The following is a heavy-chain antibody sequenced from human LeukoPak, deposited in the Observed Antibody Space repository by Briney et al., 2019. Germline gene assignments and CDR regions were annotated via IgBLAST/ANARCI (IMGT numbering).Heavy chain of an antibody. CDR2: ISNSGDST. Sequence: PGGSLRLSCAPSGFIFSRYAMNWVRQAPGKGLEWVSIISNSGDSTIYADSVKGRFTISRDNSKNTLFLQMNSLRPDDTAVYYCAKDFRYGVDYWGQGTLVTVSS. J-gene: IGHJ4*02. V-gene: IGHV3-23*01. CDR1: GFIFSRYA. D-gene: IGHD3-9*01. CDR3: AKDFRYGVDY.